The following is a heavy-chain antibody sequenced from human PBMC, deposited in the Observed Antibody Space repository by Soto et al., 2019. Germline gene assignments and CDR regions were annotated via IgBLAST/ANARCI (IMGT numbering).Heavy chain of an antibody. D-gene: IGHD3-10*01. CDR1: GGTFSSYA. V-gene: IGHV1-69*12. CDR3: ARDDTPYAGESYYYGMDV. CDR2: IIPIFGTA. Sequence: QVQLVQSGAEVKKPGSSVKVSCKASGGTFSSYAISWVRQAPGQGLEWMGGIIPIFGTANYAQKFQGRVTITADESTSTAYMELSSLRSEDTAVYYCARDDTPYAGESYYYGMDVWGQGTTVTVSS. J-gene: IGHJ6*02.